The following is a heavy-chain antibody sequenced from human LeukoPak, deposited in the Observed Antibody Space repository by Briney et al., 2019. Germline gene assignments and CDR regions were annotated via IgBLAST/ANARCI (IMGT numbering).Heavy chain of an antibody. CDR1: GFTFSSYA. Sequence: PGGSLRLSCAASGFTFSSYAMSWVRQAPGKGLEWVSAISGCGGSTYYADSVKGRFTISRDNSKDTLYLQMNSLRAEDTAVYYCAKAEYSELRRGYSGSYWSTDYWGQGTLVTVSS. J-gene: IGHJ4*02. CDR3: AKAEYSELRRGYSGSYWSTDY. D-gene: IGHD1-26*01. CDR2: ISGCGGST. V-gene: IGHV3-23*01.